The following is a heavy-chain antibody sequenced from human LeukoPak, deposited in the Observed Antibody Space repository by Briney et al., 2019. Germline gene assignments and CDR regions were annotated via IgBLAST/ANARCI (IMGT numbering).Heavy chain of an antibody. CDR1: GFTFRSYA. D-gene: IGHD4-23*01. J-gene: IGHJ3*02. Sequence: GGSLRLSCAASGFTFRSYAMSWVRQAPGKGLEWVSAISGSGGSTYYADSVKGRFTISRDNSKNTLYLQMNSLRAEDTAVYYCAKVWVVTPAAFDIWGQGTMVTVSS. V-gene: IGHV3-23*01. CDR3: AKVWVVTPAAFDI. CDR2: ISGSGGST.